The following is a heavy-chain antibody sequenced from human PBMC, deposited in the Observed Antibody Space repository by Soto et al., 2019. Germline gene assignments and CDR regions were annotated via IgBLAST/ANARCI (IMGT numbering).Heavy chain of an antibody. D-gene: IGHD6-19*01. CDR1: GFTFSDTW. CDR2: IKHRPDAGTT. CDR3: XADXXSSSAWANDY. V-gene: IGHV3-15*07. Sequence: EVQLVXSGGGLVKPXXSLXLSCAASGFTFSDTWMNWVRQAPSKGLEWIARIKHRPDAGTTDYAAPVXXXXXXXXXXSXXXXXXXXXXXXXEXTAXYYCXADXXSSSAWANDYW. J-gene: IGHJ4*01.